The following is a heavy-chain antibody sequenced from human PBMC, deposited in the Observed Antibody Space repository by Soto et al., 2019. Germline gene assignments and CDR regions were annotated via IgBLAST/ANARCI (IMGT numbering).Heavy chain of an antibody. CDR1: EYSFGDYY. CDR2: INLNDGGT. Sequence: GASVKVSCKASEYSFGDYYLHWLRQAPGQGLEWMGWINLNDGGTNYARKFQGRVTMTSDKSITTVYMELSSLRSEDTAIYYCARDEDVWGQGTTVTVSS. CDR3: ARDEDV. V-gene: IGHV1-2*02. J-gene: IGHJ6*02.